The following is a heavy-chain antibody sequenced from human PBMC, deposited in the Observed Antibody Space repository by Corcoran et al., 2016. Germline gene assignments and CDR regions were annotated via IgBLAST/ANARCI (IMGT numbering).Heavy chain of an antibody. D-gene: IGHD3-10*01. V-gene: IGHV1-3*01. CDR2: INAGNGNT. Sequence: QVQLVQSGAEVKKPGASVKVSCKASGYTFTSYAMHWVRQAPGQRLEWMGWINAGNGNTKYSQKFQGRVTITRDTSASTAYMELSSLRSEDKAVYYCARDPLEGGSGTPNAGMDVWGQGTTVTVSS. CDR1: GYTFTSYA. CDR3: ARDPLEGGSGTPNAGMDV. J-gene: IGHJ6*02.